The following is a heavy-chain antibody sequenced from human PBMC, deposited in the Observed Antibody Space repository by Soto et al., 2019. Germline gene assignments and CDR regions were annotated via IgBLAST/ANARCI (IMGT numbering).Heavy chain of an antibody. D-gene: IGHD3-22*01. CDR3: AGAVRDYYYYYMDV. CDR1: GGSISSGDYY. V-gene: IGHV4-61*08. J-gene: IGHJ6*03. Sequence: SETLSLTCTVSGGSISSGDYYWSWIRQPPGKGLEWIGYIYYSGSTNYNPSLRSRVTISVDTSKNQFSLKLSSVTAADTAVYYCAGAVRDYYYYYMDVWGKGTTVNVSS. CDR2: IYYSGST.